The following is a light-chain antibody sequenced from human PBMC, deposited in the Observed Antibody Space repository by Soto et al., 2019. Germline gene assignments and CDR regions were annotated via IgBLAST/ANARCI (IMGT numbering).Light chain of an antibody. CDR3: QQYGSSAPAIT. J-gene: IGKJ3*01. CDR1: QSVSSSY. Sequence: EIVLTQSPGTLSLSPGERATLSCRASQSVSSSYLAWYQQKPCQAPRLLIYGASSRSTGIPDRFSGSGSETDFTLTIRRLEPEDFAVYYCQQYGSSAPAITFGPGTKVDIK. V-gene: IGKV3-20*01. CDR2: GAS.